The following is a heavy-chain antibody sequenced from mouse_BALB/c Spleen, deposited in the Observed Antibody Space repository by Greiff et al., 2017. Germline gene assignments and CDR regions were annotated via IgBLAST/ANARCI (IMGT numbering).Heavy chain of an antibody. CDR3: AREWFAMDY. Sequence: EVKLMESGPGLVKPSQSLSLTCTVTGYSITSDYAWNWIRQFPGNKLEWMGYISYSGSTSYNPSLKSRISITRDTSKNQFFLQLNSVTTEDTATYYCAREWFAMDYWGQGTSVTVSS. D-gene: IGHD2-2*01. V-gene: IGHV3-2*02. J-gene: IGHJ4*01. CDR2: ISYSGST. CDR1: GYSITSDYA.